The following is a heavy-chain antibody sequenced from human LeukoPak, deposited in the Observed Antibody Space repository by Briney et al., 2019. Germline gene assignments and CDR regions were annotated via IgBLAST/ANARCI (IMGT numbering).Heavy chain of an antibody. CDR3: ARPSHYDILTGYSEEDAFDI. CDR2: ISGSGVST. CDR1: GFTFSSYA. V-gene: IGHV3-23*01. Sequence: GGSLRLSCAASGFTFSSYAMSWVRQAPGKGLEWVSAISGSGVSTSYADSVKGRFTISRDNSKNTLYLQMNSLRVEDTAVYYCARPSHYDILTGYSEEDAFDIWGQGTMVTVSS. J-gene: IGHJ3*02. D-gene: IGHD3-9*01.